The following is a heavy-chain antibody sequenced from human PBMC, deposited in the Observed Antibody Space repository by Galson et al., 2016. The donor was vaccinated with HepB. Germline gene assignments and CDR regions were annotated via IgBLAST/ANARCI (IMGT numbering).Heavy chain of an antibody. CDR3: AKDHPSAGWPTFEY. CDR1: GFTISRYA. D-gene: IGHD6-19*01. Sequence: SLRLSCAASGFTISRYAMSWVRQAPGKGLEWVSSFTNTGNTYYADSVRGRFTISRDNSKNTVNLQLNSLSADDTAVYRCAKDHPSAGWPTFEYWGQGALVTVSS. V-gene: IGHV3-23*01. CDR2: FTNTGNT. J-gene: IGHJ4*02.